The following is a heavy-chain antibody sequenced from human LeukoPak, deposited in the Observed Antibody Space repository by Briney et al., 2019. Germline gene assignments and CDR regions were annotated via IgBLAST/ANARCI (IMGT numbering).Heavy chain of an antibody. Sequence: PSETLSLTCTVSGGSISSYYWSWIRQPPGKGLEWIGYIYYSGSTNYNPSLKSRVTISVDTSKNQFSLKLSSVTAADTAVYYCAREPGYSSSWDDAFDIWGQGTMVTVSS. CDR3: AREPGYSSSWDDAFDI. D-gene: IGHD6-13*01. CDR1: GGSISSYY. V-gene: IGHV4-59*01. J-gene: IGHJ3*02. CDR2: IYYSGST.